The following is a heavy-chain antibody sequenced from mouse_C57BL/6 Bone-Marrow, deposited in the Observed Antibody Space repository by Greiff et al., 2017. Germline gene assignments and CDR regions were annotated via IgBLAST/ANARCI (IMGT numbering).Heavy chain of an antibody. J-gene: IGHJ4*01. V-gene: IGHV1-81*01. CDR2: IYPRSGNT. Sequence: QVQLQQSGAELARPGASVKLSCKASGYTFTSYGISWVKQRTGQGLAWIGEIYPRSGNTYYNEKFKGKATLTADKSSSTAYMELRSLTSEDSAVXFCAAIYYYGSSYYYAMDYWGQGTSVTVSS. CDR1: GYTFTSYG. D-gene: IGHD1-1*01. CDR3: AAIYYYGSSYYYAMDY.